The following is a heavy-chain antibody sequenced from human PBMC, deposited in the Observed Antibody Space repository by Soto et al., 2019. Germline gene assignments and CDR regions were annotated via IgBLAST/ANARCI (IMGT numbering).Heavy chain of an antibody. CDR3: TTWYNYNNDSRAYPGFDC. V-gene: IGHV3-23*01. J-gene: IGHJ4*02. CDR2: ISGGGTT. CDR1: GFTFSSYA. D-gene: IGHD3-22*01. Sequence: PGGSLRLSCAASGFTFSSYAMTWVRQAPGKGLEWVSAISGGGTTYYADSVTGRFTISRDNSKSTLYLQMNSLRAEDTAAYYCTTWYNYNNDSRAYPGFDCWGQGTQVTVSS.